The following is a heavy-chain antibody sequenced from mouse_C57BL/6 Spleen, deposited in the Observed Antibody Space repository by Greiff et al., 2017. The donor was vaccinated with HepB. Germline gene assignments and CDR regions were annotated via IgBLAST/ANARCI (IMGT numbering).Heavy chain of an antibody. V-gene: IGHV1-26*01. J-gene: IGHJ3*01. CDR1: GYTFTDYY. CDR2: INPNNGGT. D-gene: IGHD2-1*01. Sequence: EVKLQQSGPELVKPGASVKISCKASGYTFTDYYMNWVKQSHGKSLEWIGDINPNNGGTSYNQKFKGKATLTVDKSSSTAYMELRSLTSEDSAVYYCAREGVYGNYEGAWFAYWGQGTLVTVSA. CDR3: AREGVYGNYEGAWFAY.